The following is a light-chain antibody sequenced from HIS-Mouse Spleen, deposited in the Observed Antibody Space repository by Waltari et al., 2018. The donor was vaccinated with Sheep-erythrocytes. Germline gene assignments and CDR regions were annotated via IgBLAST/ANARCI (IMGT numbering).Light chain of an antibody. CDR1: SSNIGSNT. J-gene: IGLJ1*01. Sequence: QSVLTQPPSASGTPGQRVTISCSGSSSNIGSNTVNWYQQLPGTAPKLLIYSNNQRPSGVPDLFSGSKSGTSASLAISGLQSEDEADYYCCSYAGSYNHVFATGTKVTVL. CDR2: SNN. V-gene: IGLV1-44*01. CDR3: CSYAGSYNHV.